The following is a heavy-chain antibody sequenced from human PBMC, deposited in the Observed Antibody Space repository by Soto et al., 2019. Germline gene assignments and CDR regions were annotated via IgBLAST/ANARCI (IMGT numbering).Heavy chain of an antibody. CDR3: ARRYGGGFDY. V-gene: IGHV4-59*08. CDR1: GGSISSYY. CDR2: IYYSGST. Sequence: QVQLLESGPGLVKPSEALCLTCTVSGGSISSYYWSWIRQPPGKGLEWIGYIYYSGSTNYNPSLKSRVTISVDTSKNQFSLKLSSVTAADTAVYYCARRYGGGFDYWGQGTLVTVSS. D-gene: IGHD2-15*01. J-gene: IGHJ4*02.